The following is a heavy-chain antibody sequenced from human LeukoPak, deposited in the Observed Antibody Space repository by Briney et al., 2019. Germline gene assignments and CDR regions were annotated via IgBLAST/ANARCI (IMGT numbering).Heavy chain of an antibody. CDR2: IYSGGST. D-gene: IGHD6-13*01. CDR3: VRGAYSSSWLNFDY. V-gene: IGHV3-66*01. J-gene: IGHJ4*02. CDR1: GFTVSSNY. Sequence: GGSLRLSCAASGFTVSSNYMSWVRQAPGKGLEWVSVIYSGGSTYYADSVKGRFTISRDNSKNTLYLQMNSLRAEDTAVYYCVRGAYSSSWLNFDYWGQGTLVTVSS.